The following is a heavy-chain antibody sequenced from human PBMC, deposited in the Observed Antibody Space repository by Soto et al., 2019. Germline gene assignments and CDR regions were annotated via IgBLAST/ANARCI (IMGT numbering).Heavy chain of an antibody. CDR2: IKSESDGGTT. V-gene: IGHV3-15*07. D-gene: IGHD5-18*01. Sequence: EVQLVESGGGLVKPGGSLRLSCAASGFTFSNAWMNWVRQAPGQGLEWVGRIKSESDGGTTEYAAPVEGRFIISRDDSKNTEYLQMNSLKIEDTGVYYWMDTNMAAIWDYWGQGALVTVSS. J-gene: IGHJ4*02. CDR3: MDTNMAAIWDY. CDR1: GFTFSNAW.